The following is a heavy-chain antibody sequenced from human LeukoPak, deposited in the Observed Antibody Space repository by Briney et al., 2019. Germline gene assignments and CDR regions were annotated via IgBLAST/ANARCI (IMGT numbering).Heavy chain of an antibody. V-gene: IGHV1-2*06. CDR1: GYTFTGYY. Sequence: GALVKVSCKASGYTFTGYYMHWVRQAPGQGLEWMGRINPNSGGTNYAQKFQGRVTMTRDTSISTAYMELSRLRSDDTAVYYCALNVVVVAAYFDYWGQGTLVTVSS. D-gene: IGHD2-15*01. CDR2: INPNSGGT. J-gene: IGHJ4*02. CDR3: ALNVVVVAAYFDY.